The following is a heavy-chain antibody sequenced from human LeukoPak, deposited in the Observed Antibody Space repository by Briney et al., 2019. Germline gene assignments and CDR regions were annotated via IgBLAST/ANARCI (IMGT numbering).Heavy chain of an antibody. Sequence: GGSLRLSCAASGFTVSSNYMSWVRQAPGKGLEWVSVIYGGGSTYYADSVKGRFTISRDNSKNTLYLQMNSLRAEDTAVYYCTYYYDSSGYYRSLVFDYWGQGTLVTVSS. CDR1: GFTVSSNY. CDR3: TYYYDSSGYYRSLVFDY. V-gene: IGHV3-53*01. CDR2: IYGGGST. J-gene: IGHJ4*02. D-gene: IGHD3-22*01.